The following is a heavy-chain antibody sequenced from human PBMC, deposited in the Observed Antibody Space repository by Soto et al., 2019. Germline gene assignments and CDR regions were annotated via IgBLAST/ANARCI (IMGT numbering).Heavy chain of an antibody. CDR1: GFTFSSYG. V-gene: IGHV3-33*01. Sequence: PGGSLRLSCAASGFTFSSYGMHWVRQAPGKGLEWVVVIWYDGSNKYYADSVKGRFTISRDNSKNTLYLQMNSLRAEDTAVYYCARDRRRYCSGGSCYWDAFDIWGQGTMVTVSS. J-gene: IGHJ3*02. CDR2: IWYDGSNK. D-gene: IGHD2-15*01. CDR3: ARDRRRYCSGGSCYWDAFDI.